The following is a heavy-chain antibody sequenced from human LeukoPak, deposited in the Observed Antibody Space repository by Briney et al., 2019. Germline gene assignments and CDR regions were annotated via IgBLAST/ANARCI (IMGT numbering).Heavy chain of an antibody. V-gene: IGHV4-39*01. CDR1: GGSISSSSCF. CDR3: ARHQNTALVTAVLHY. D-gene: IGHD5-18*01. J-gene: IGHJ4*02. Sequence: SETLSLTCTVSGGSISSSSCFWGWIRQPPGKGLEWIGNIYYRGGTCYNPSLKSRVTMSVDTSKNQFSLKLSSVTAADTAVYYCARHQNTALVTAVLHYWGQGTLVTVSS. CDR2: IYYRGGT.